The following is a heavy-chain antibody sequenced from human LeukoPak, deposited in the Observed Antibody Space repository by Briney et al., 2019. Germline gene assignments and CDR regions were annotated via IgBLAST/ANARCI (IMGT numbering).Heavy chain of an antibody. V-gene: IGHV1-24*01. D-gene: IGHD3-10*01. CDR1: GYTLTELS. CDR3: ATAAGFGEFHYFDY. Sequence: ASVKVSCKVSGYTLTELSMHWVRQAPGKGLEWMGGFDPEDGETIYAQKFQGRVTMTEDTSTDTAYMELSSLRSEDTAVYYCATAAGFGEFHYFDYWGQGTLVTVSS. CDR2: FDPEDGET. J-gene: IGHJ4*02.